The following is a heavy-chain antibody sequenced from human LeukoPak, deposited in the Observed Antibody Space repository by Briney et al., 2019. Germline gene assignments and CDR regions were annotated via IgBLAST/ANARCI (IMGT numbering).Heavy chain of an antibody. J-gene: IGHJ6*03. V-gene: IGHV3-21*01. CDR3: ASVPAATSYYYYYYMDV. CDR1: GFTFSSYS. Sequence: PGGSLRLSCAASGFTFSSYSMSWVRRAPGKGLEWVPSISSSSSYIYYADSVKGRFTISRDNAKNSLYLQMNSLRAEDTAVYYCASVPAATSYYYYYYMDVWGKGTTVTVSS. D-gene: IGHD2-2*01. CDR2: ISSSSSYI.